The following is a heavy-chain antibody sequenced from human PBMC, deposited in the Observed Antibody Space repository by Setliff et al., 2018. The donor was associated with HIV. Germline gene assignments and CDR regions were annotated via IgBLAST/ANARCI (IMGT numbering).Heavy chain of an antibody. CDR1: GYSFTSSG. J-gene: IGHJ4*02. V-gene: IGHV1-2*06. Sequence: ASVKVSCKASGYSFTSSGVSWVRQAPGQGLEWRGRINPNSGGTNYAQKFQGRVTMTRDTSINTAYMELNSLRSDDTAVYYCARQLSNSLDYWGQGTLVTVS. CDR2: INPNSGGT. CDR3: ARQLSNSLDY. D-gene: IGHD7-27*01.